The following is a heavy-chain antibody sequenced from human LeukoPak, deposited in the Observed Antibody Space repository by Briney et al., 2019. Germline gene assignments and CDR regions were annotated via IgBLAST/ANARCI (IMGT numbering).Heavy chain of an antibody. Sequence: GGSLRLSCAASGFTFSSYAMHWVRQAPGKGLERVAVISYDGSNKYYADSVKGRFTISRDNSKNTLYLQMNSLRAEDTAIYYCAKDSPGHGGAPDYWGQGTLVTVSS. J-gene: IGHJ4*02. V-gene: IGHV3-30-3*01. D-gene: IGHD2-21*01. CDR2: ISYDGSNK. CDR1: GFTFSSYA. CDR3: AKDSPGHGGAPDY.